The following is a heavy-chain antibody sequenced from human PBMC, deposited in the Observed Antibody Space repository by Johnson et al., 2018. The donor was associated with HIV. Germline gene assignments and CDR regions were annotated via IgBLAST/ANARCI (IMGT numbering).Heavy chain of an antibody. J-gene: IGHJ3*02. D-gene: IGHD1-1*01. V-gene: IGHV3-30*01. CDR2: ISNDGSNT. Sequence: QEKLVESGGSVIRPGGSLRLSCAASGFTFSDYSMHWVRQAPGKGLEWVAIISNDGSNTYFADSVKGRFTISRDNFKNTVYLQMNSLRTVDTAVYYCARGYTWNDVSIWGQGTMVTVSS. CDR1: GFTFSDYS. CDR3: ARGYTWNDVSI.